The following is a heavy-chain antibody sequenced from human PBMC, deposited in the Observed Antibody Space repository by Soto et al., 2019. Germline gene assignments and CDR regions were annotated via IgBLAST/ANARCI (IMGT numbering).Heavy chain of an antibody. D-gene: IGHD4-17*01. CDR3: TSPNTVTDY. CDR2: IRSKANSYAT. Sequence: EVQLVESGGGLVQPGGSLKLSCAASGFTFSGSAMHWVRQASGKGLEWVGRIRSKANSYATAYAASVKGRFTISRDDSKNTAYLQMISLKTEDTAVYYCTSPNTVTDYWGQGTLVTVSS. V-gene: IGHV3-73*01. CDR1: GFTFSGSA. J-gene: IGHJ4*02.